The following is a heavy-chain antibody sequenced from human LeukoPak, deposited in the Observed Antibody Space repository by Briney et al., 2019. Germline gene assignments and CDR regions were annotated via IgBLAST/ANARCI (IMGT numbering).Heavy chain of an antibody. CDR3: ARDRKDIVLMVYANNWFDP. CDR2: INPDSGGT. CDR1: GYTFTGYY. D-gene: IGHD2-8*01. Sequence: ASVKVSCKASGYTFTGYYMHWVRQAPGHGLEWMGWINPDSGGTNYAQKFQGRVTMTRDTSINTAYMELSRLRSDDTAVYYCARDRKDIVLMVYANNWFDPWGQGTLVTVSS. J-gene: IGHJ5*02. V-gene: IGHV1-2*02.